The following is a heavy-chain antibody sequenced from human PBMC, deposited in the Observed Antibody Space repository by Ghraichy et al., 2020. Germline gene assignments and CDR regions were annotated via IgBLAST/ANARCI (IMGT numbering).Heavy chain of an antibody. CDR2: INHSGST. J-gene: IGHJ4*02. Sequence: ESLNISCAVYGGSFSGYYWSWIRQPPGKGLEWIGEINHSGSTNYNPSLKSRVTISVDTSKNQFSLKLSSVTAADTAVYYCARGHPGRGRGGITQGIRPIYFYWGQGTLVTVSS. D-gene: IGHD3-10*01. CDR1: GGSFSGYY. CDR3: ARGHPGRGRGGITQGIRPIYFY. V-gene: IGHV4-34*01.